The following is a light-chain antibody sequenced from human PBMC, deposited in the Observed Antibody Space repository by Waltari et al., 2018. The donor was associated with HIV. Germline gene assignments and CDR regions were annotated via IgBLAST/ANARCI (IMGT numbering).Light chain of an antibody. CDR1: RKDVGGYNY. CDR2: EFR. J-gene: IGLJ3*02. CDR3: SSYTSSSTWV. V-gene: IGLV2-14*01. Sequence: QSALTQPASVSGSPGQSITLSCTGTRKDVGGYNYHSWYQQHPGKAPKLMIYEFRNRPSGVSNRFSGSKSGNTASLTISGLQAEDEADYYCSSYTSSSTWVFGGGTKLTVL.